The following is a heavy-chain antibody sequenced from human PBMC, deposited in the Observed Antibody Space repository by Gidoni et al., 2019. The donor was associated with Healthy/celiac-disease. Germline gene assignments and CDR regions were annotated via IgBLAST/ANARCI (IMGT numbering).Heavy chain of an antibody. D-gene: IGHD2-15*01. Sequence: QVQLVESGGGVVQPGRALRLSGAASGVTCSSYGMHWVRQAPGKGLEWVAVISYDGSNKYYADSVKGRFTISRDNSKNTLYLQMNSLRAEDTAVYYCAKGSVVVVAAWFDYWGQGTLVTVSS. CDR3: AKGSVVVVAAWFDY. CDR1: GVTCSSYG. J-gene: IGHJ4*02. CDR2: ISYDGSNK. V-gene: IGHV3-30*18.